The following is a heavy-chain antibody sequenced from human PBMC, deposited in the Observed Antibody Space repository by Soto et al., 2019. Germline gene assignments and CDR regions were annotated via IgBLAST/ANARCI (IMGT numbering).Heavy chain of an antibody. Sequence: QEQLVASGGGVVQPGRSLRLSCAASGFTFSGNVMHWVRQAPAKGLEWVAVISHDGSNKHYGDSVKGRFTVSRDNSKNTLYLQMASLSPEDPAVYYCAKTGSHYYSGIDVWGQATTVAVSS. CDR2: ISHDGSNK. V-gene: IGHV3-30*18. CDR3: AKTGSHYYSGIDV. J-gene: IGHJ6*02. CDR1: GFTFSGNV.